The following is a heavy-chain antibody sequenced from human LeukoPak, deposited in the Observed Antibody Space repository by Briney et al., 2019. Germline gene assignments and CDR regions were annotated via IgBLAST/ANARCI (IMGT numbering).Heavy chain of an antibody. CDR1: GGSISSGDYY. J-gene: IGHJ4*02. V-gene: IGHV4-30-4*08. D-gene: IGHD5-18*01. CDR2: IYYSGST. Sequence: PSQTLSLTCTVSGGSISSGDYYWSWIRQPPGKGLEWIGYIYYSGSTYYNPSLKSRVTISVDTSKNQFSLKLSSVTAADTAVYYCARVRIRLSGYYFDYWGQGTLVTVSS. CDR3: ARVRIRLSGYYFDY.